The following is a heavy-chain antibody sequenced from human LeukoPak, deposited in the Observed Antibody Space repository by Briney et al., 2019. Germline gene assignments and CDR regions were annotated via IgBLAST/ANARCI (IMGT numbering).Heavy chain of an antibody. Sequence: ASVKVSCKASGYTFTGYYMHWVRQAPGQGLEWMGWINPNSGGTNYAQKFQGRVTMTRDTSISTAYMELRSLRSDDTAVYYCARSPGNYYGSGSYSIDYWGQGTLVTVSS. D-gene: IGHD3-10*01. J-gene: IGHJ4*02. V-gene: IGHV1-2*02. CDR3: ARSPGNYYGSGSYSIDY. CDR1: GYTFTGYY. CDR2: INPNSGGT.